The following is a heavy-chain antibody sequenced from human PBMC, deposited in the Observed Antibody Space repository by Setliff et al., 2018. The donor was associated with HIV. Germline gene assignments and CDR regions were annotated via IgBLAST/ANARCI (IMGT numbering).Heavy chain of an antibody. J-gene: IGHJ6*03. Sequence: GGSLRLSCAASGFTFSSYEMNWVRQAPGKGLEWVSYISSSGSTIYYADSVKGRFTISRDNAKNSLYLQMNSLRAEDTAVYYCARDEVYYGSGSYSKSPDCYYYYMDVWGKGTTVTVSS. D-gene: IGHD3-10*01. V-gene: IGHV3-48*03. CDR2: ISSSGSTI. CDR1: GFTFSSYE. CDR3: ARDEVYYGSGSYSKSPDCYYYYMDV.